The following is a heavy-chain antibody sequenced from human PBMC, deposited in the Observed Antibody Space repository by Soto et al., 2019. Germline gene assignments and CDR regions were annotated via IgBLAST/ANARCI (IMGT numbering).Heavy chain of an antibody. D-gene: IGHD5-12*01. CDR1: GYTFTSYY. CDR2: INPSGGST. V-gene: IGHV1-46*01. Sequence: AAVKVSCKASGYTFTSYYMHWVRQAPGQGLEWMGIINPSGGSTSYAQKFQGRVTITRDTSTSTVYMELSSLRSEDTAVYYCARVATTWYFDLWGRGTLVTVSS. CDR3: ARVATTWYFDL. J-gene: IGHJ2*01.